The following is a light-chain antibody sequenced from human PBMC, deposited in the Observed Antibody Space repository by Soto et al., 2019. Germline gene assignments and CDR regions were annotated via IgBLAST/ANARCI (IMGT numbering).Light chain of an antibody. CDR1: QGISNY. V-gene: IGKV1-27*01. CDR3: QKYDSAPWT. J-gene: IGKJ1*01. Sequence: DIQMTQSPSSLSASVRDRVTITCRASQGISNYLAWYQQKPGKVPKLLIYAASTLQSGVPSRFSSSGSGTDFTLTISSLQPEDVATYYGQKYDSAPWTFGQGTKVEIK. CDR2: AAS.